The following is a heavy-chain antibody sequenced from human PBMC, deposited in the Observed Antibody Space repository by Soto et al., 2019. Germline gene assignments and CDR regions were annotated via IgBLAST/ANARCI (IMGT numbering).Heavy chain of an antibody. J-gene: IGHJ3*02. Sequence: GASVKVSCKASGYTFTGYYMHWVRQMPGKGLEWMGIIYPGDSDTRYSPSFQGQVTISADKSISTAYLQWSSLKASDTAMYYCARGSTNAFDIWGQGTMVTVSS. CDR3: ARGSTNAFDI. D-gene: IGHD5-12*01. V-gene: IGHV5-51*01. CDR2: IYPGDSDT. CDR1: GYTFTGYY.